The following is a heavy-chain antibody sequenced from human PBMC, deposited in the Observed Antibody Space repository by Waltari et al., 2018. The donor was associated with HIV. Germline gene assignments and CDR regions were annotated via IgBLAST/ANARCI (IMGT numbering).Heavy chain of an antibody. CDR1: GDSISSYS. J-gene: IGHJ6*02. D-gene: IGHD1-26*01. Sequence: QVQLQESGPGLVKPSETLSLTCTVSGDSISSYSWTWTRQTPGTGLEWIGYIYYSGSTNYNPSLKSRVTISVDTSKNQFSLKLSSVTAADTAVYYCARGSHIVGADGYYYYYGMDVWGQGTTVTVSS. CDR3: ARGSHIVGADGYYYYYGMDV. CDR2: IYYSGST. V-gene: IGHV4-59*01.